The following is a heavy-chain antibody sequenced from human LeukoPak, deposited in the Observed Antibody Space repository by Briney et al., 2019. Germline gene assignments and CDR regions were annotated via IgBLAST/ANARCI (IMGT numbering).Heavy chain of an antibody. CDR3: ANSGGYYGLAY. V-gene: IGHV3-9*01. D-gene: IGHD3-3*01. Sequence: GGSLRLSCAASGFTFSSYAMHWVRQAPGKGLEWVSGISWNSGSIGYADSVKGRFTISRDNAKNSLYLQMNSLRAEDTAVYYCANSGGYYGLAYWGQGTLVTVSS. J-gene: IGHJ4*02. CDR1: GFTFSSYA. CDR2: ISWNSGSI.